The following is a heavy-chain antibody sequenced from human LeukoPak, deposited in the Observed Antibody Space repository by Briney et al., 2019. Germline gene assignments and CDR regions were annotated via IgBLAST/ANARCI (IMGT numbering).Heavy chain of an antibody. Sequence: SETLSLTCTDSGGSISSSSYYWGWIRQPPGKGLEWIGSIYYSGSTYYNPSLKSRVTISVDTSKNQFSLKLSSVTAADTAVYYCAITRVWFGEFGPWGQGTLVTVSS. CDR1: GGSISSSSYY. J-gene: IGHJ5*02. D-gene: IGHD3-10*01. CDR3: AITRVWFGEFGP. V-gene: IGHV4-39*07. CDR2: IYYSGST.